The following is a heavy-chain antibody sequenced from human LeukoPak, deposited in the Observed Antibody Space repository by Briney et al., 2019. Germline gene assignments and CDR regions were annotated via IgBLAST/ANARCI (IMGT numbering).Heavy chain of an antibody. V-gene: IGHV3-7*01. CDR1: GFTFSSYW. Sequence: GGSLRLSCAASGFTFSSYWMGWVRQAPGKGLEWVANIKQDGSEKYYVDSVKGRFTISRDNAKNSLYLQMNSLRAEDTAVYYCASGGYCSSTSCYTADYWGQGTLVTVSS. CDR3: ASGGYCSSTSCYTADY. CDR2: IKQDGSEK. D-gene: IGHD2-2*02. J-gene: IGHJ4*02.